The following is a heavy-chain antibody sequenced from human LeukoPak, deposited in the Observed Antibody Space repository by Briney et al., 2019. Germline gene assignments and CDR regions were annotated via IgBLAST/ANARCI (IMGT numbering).Heavy chain of an antibody. V-gene: IGHV3-21*01. Sequence: GGSLGLSCAASGFTFSSYSMNWVRQAPGKGLEWVSSISSSSSYIYYADSVKGRFTISRDNAKNSLYLQMNSLRAEDTAVYYCARDKSGLNYYDSSGSIDAFDIWGQGTMVTVSS. CDR1: GFTFSSYS. CDR3: ARDKSGLNYYDSSGSIDAFDI. J-gene: IGHJ3*02. D-gene: IGHD3-22*01. CDR2: ISSSSSYI.